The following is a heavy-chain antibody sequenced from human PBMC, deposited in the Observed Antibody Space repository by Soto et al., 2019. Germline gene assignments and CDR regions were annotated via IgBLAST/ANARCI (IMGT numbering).Heavy chain of an antibody. CDR2: ISGSGGST. V-gene: IGHV3-23*01. Sequence: GGSLRLSCAASGFTFSSYAMSWVRQAPGKGLEWVSAISGSGGSTYYADSVRGRFTISRDNSKNTLYLQMNSLRAEDTAVYYCAKAVYSNRYYFDYWGQGTLVTVSS. CDR1: GFTFSSYA. CDR3: AKAVYSNRYYFDY. J-gene: IGHJ4*02. D-gene: IGHD4-4*01.